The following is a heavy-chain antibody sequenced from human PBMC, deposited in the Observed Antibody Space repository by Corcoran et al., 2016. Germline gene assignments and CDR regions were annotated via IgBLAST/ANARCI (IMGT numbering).Heavy chain of an antibody. V-gene: IGHV3-15*01. J-gene: IGHJ4*02. CDR2: IKSKTDGGTT. CDR3: TTDVGWELLSG. Sequence: EVQLGESGGGLVKPGGSLRLSCAASGFAFSKAWMSWGRQAPGKGLEWVSRIKSKTDGGTTDYAAPVKGRFTISRDESKNTLDLQMNSLKTEDTAVYYCTTDVGWELLSGWGQGTLVTVSS. D-gene: IGHD1-26*01. CDR1: GFAFSKAW.